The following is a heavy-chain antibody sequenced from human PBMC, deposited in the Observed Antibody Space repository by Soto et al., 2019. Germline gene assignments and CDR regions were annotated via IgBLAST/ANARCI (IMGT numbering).Heavy chain of an antibody. J-gene: IGHJ5*02. CDR1: GGTFSSYA. D-gene: IGHD6-13*01. CDR2: IIPIFGTA. CDR3: ARGGLSSSWGFWFDP. V-gene: IGHV1-69*13. Sequence: ASVKVSCKASGGTFSSYAISWVRQAPGQGLEWMGGIIPIFGTANYAQKFQGRVTITADESTSTAYMELSSLRSEDTAVYYCARGGLSSSWGFWFDPWGQGTLVTVSS.